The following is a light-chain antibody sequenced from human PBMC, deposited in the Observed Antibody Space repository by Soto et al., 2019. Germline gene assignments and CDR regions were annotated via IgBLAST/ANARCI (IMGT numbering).Light chain of an antibody. CDR2: AAS. Sequence: DIQMTQSPSSLSASVGDRVTITCRASQSISSYLNWYQQKPGKAPKLLIYAASSLQSGVPSRFSGSGSGTEFTLTISSLQPEDFATYYCLQHNSYPWTFGQGTRWIS. J-gene: IGKJ1*01. CDR3: LQHNSYPWT. CDR1: QSISSY. V-gene: IGKV1-17*01.